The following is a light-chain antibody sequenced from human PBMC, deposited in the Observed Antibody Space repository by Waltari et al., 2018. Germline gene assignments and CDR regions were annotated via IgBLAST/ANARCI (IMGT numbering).Light chain of an antibody. V-gene: IGKV3-20*01. CDR1: QSISKY. CDR3: QKYGSLPAT. Sequence: EIMLTQSPGTLSLSPGERATLSCSASQSISKYLAWYQQKPGQAPRLLIYDASIRATGIPDSFSGSGYGTDFSLTISRLEPEDYAVYYCQKYGSLPATFGRGTKVEIK. CDR2: DAS. J-gene: IGKJ1*01.